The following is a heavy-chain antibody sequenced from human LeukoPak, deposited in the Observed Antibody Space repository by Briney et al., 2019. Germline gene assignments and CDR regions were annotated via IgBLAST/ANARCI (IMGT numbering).Heavy chain of an antibody. Sequence: KPSETLSLTCTVSGASISSYYWSWIRQPPGKGLEWIGYIYTSGSTNYNPSLKSRVTISVDTSKNQFSLKLSSVTAADTAVYYCARHPRGYYYDSSGYYFAFDIWGQGTMVTVSS. CDR3: ARHPRGYYYDSSGYYFAFDI. CDR1: GASISSYY. D-gene: IGHD3-22*01. V-gene: IGHV4-4*09. CDR2: IYTSGST. J-gene: IGHJ3*02.